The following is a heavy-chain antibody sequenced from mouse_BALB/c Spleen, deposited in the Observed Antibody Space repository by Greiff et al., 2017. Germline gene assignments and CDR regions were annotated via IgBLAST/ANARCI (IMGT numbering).Heavy chain of an antibody. J-gene: IGHJ2*01. CDR1: GYTFSSYW. D-gene: IGHD2-4*01. CDR2: ILPGSGST. CDR3: ALMITTYYFDY. Sequence: VQLQQSGAELMKPGASVKISCKATGYTFSSYWIEWVKQRPGHGLEWIGEILPGSGSTNYNEKFKGKATFTADTSSNTAYMQLSSLTSEDSAVYYCALMITTYYFDYWGQGTTLTVSS. V-gene: IGHV1-9*01.